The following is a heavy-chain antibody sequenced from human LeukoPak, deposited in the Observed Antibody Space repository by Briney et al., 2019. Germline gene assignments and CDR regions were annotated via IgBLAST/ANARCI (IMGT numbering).Heavy chain of an antibody. Sequence: SETLSLTCTVSGGSIGSYYWSWIRQPPGKGLEWIGYIYYSGSTNYNPSLKSRVTISVDTSKNQFSLKLSSVTAADTAVYYCAGHVSAAAGGRWGQGTLVTVSS. V-gene: IGHV4-59*01. J-gene: IGHJ4*02. D-gene: IGHD6-13*01. CDR3: AGHVSAAAGGR. CDR2: IYYSGST. CDR1: GGSIGSYY.